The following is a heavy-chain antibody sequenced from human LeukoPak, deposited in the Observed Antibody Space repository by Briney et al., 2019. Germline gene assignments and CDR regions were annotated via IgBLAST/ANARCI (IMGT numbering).Heavy chain of an antibody. D-gene: IGHD3-22*01. V-gene: IGHV4-39*01. CDR1: GGSISSSSYY. CDR2: IYYSGST. CDR3: ARLRGGPTKATTMIVAPFDY. J-gene: IGHJ4*02. Sequence: SETLSLTCTVSGGSISSSSYYWGWIRQPPGKGLEWIGSIYYSGSTYYNPSLKSRVTISVDTSKNQFSLKLSSVTAADTAVYYCARLRGGPTKATTMIVAPFDYWGQGTLVTV.